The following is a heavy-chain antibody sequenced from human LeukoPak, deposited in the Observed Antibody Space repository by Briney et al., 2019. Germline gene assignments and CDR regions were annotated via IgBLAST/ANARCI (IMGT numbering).Heavy chain of an antibody. CDR3: ARGRSITLLRGVAMSDGFDI. CDR1: GFTFNNYG. V-gene: IGHV3-21*01. CDR2: TDTSGNYI. D-gene: IGHD3-10*01. J-gene: IGHJ3*02. Sequence: GGSLRLSCAASGFTFNNYGMSWVRQAPGKGLEWVSFTDTSGNYIYYGDSVKGRFTISRDNAKDLVFLQMNGLRAEDTAVYYCARGRSITLLRGVAMSDGFDIWGQGAMVAVSS.